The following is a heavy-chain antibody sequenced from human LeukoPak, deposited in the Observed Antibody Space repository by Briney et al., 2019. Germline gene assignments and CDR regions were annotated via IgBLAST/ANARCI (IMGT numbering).Heavy chain of an antibody. V-gene: IGHV4-59*01. CDR3: ARAASIAAAGTTRNYYYYGMDV. D-gene: IGHD6-13*01. CDR1: GGSISSYY. Sequence: PSETLSLTCTVSGGSISSYYWSWIRQPPGKGLEWIGYIYYSGRTNYNPTLKSRVTISVDTSKNQFSLKLSSVTAADTAVYYCARAASIAAAGTTRNYYYYGMDVWGQGTTVTVS. CDR2: IYYSGRT. J-gene: IGHJ6*02.